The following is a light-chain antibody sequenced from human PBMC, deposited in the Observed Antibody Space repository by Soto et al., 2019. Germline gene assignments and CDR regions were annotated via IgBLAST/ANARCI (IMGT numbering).Light chain of an antibody. Sequence: DIQITKSPYILSASVGDRVTITCRASQSIGSWVAWYQQKPGRAPNLLIHKASHLESGVPSRFSCSGSGTEFTLTISGLQPGDVATYYCQHYNIYPWTFGQGAKVDIK. CDR1: QSIGSW. V-gene: IGKV1-5*03. J-gene: IGKJ1*01. CDR2: KAS. CDR3: QHYNIYPWT.